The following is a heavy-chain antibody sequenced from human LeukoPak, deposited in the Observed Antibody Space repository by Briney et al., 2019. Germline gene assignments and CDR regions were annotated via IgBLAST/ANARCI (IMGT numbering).Heavy chain of an antibody. CDR3: AKGYSSSSSFDY. D-gene: IGHD6-6*01. J-gene: IGHJ4*02. CDR2: ISASGGTT. CDR1: GFTFSSHA. V-gene: IGHV3-23*01. Sequence: GASLRLSCAASGFTFSSHAMSWARQAPGKGLEWVSAISASGGTTYYADPVKGRFTISRDNSKNTLYLEMNSLRAEDTAIYYCAKGYSSSSSFDYWGQGTLVTVSS.